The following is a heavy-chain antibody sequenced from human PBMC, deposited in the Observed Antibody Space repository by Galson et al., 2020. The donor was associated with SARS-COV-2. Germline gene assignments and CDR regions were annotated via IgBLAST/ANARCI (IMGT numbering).Heavy chain of an antibody. CDR1: GGSISSSSYY. J-gene: IGHJ6*02. CDR2: IYYSGST. CDR3: ARRERKSYYYGSGSDSDYYYGMDV. D-gene: IGHD3-10*01. V-gene: IGHV4-39*01. Sequence: ETSETLSLTCTVSGGSISSSSYYWGWIRQPPGKGLEWIGSIYYSGSTYYNPSLKSRVTISVDTSKNQFSLKLSSVTAADTAVYYCARRERKSYYYGSGSDSDYYYGMDVWGQGTTVTVSS.